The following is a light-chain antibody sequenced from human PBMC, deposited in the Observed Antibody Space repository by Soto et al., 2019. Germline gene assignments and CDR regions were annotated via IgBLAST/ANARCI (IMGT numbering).Light chain of an antibody. V-gene: IGKV1-39*01. Sequence: DIQMTQSPSSLPASVGDRVTITCRASQGISTYLNWYQQKPGKAHKVLIYAASNLQSGVPSRFSGSGSGTDFTLTISSLQPEDFATYYCQQSYSIPITFGQGTRLEIK. CDR2: AAS. J-gene: IGKJ5*01. CDR3: QQSYSIPIT. CDR1: QGISTY.